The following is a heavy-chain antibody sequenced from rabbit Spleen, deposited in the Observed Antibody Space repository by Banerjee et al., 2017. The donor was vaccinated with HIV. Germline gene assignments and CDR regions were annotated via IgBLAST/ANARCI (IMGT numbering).Heavy chain of an antibody. CDR2: IDTDSSGFT. CDR1: GVSFSGDSY. Sequence: QSLEESGGDLVKPGASLTLTCIASGVSFSGDSYMCWVRQAPGKGLEWIACIDTDSSGFTYFASWAKGRFTISKTSSTTVTLQMTSLTAADTATYFCARDTSSSFSSYGMDLWGPGTLVTVS. D-gene: IGHD1-1*01. CDR3: ARDTSSSFSSYGMDL. J-gene: IGHJ6*01. V-gene: IGHV1S40*01.